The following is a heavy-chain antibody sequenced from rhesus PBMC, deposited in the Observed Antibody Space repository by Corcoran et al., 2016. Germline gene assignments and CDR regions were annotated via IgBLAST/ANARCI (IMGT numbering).Heavy chain of an antibody. CDR3: TRAGEIYSNWYYGLDS. Sequence: EVQLVESGGGLVQPGGSLRLSCAASGFTFSTYDMTWVRHLLAKGLDWVSSISNTGEIIYYADSVKGRFAISRDNAKNSLSLQMNSLKTEDTAVYYCTRAGEIYSNWYYGLDSWGQGVVVTVSS. J-gene: IGHJ6*01. CDR1: GFTFSTYD. V-gene: IGHV3S4*01. D-gene: IGHD4-23*01. CDR2: ISNTGEII.